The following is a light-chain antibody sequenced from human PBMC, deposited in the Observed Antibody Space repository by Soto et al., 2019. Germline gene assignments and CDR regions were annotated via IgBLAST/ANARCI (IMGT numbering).Light chain of an antibody. J-gene: IGKJ1*01. V-gene: IGKV3-20*01. CDR3: HQYSSSRT. CDR1: QSVSSSY. CDR2: GAS. Sequence: EIVLTQSPGTLSLSPGERATLSCRASQSVSSSYLAWHQQKPGQAPRLLICGASSRATGIPDRFSGSGSGTDFTLTISRLEPEDFAVYYCHQYSSSRTFGQGTKVDIK.